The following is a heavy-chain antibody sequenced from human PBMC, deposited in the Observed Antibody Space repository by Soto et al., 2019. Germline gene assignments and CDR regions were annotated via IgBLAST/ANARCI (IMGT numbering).Heavy chain of an antibody. Sequence: LRLSCAASGFILSRYAMSWIRQAPGKGLEWVSGFTGSGGVTWYADSVKGRFTISRDTSKNTFYLHLNSLRAEDTAVYYCAKAGGDCWGQGTPVTVSS. CDR3: AKAGGDC. D-gene: IGHD3-10*01. CDR1: GFILSRYA. J-gene: IGHJ4*02. V-gene: IGHV3-23*01. CDR2: FTGSGGVT.